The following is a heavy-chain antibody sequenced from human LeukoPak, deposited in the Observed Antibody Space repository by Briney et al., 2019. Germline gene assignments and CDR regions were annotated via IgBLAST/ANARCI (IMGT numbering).Heavy chain of an antibody. V-gene: IGHV3-64D*06. CDR1: GYTFSSYA. D-gene: IGHD6-13*01. J-gene: IGHJ4*02. Sequence: GGSLRLSCSHSGYTFSSYAVHWVREAPGKGLEYVSAISSDRGSTYYADPVKGRFTISRDNSKNTLYLQMSSLRAEDTAVYYCVKDRQSSSWFPFDYWGQGTLVSVSS. CDR3: VKDRQSSSWFPFDY. CDR2: ISSDRGST.